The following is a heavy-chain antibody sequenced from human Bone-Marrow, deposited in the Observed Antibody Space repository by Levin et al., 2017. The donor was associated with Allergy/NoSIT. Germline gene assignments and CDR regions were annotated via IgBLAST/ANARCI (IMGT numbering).Heavy chain of an antibody. V-gene: IGHV3-33*01. CDR2: IWHDGGNK. CDR1: GFTFSSYA. D-gene: IGHD5-12*01. Sequence: GGSLRLSCVASGFTFSSYAMHWVRQAPGKGLEWVAVIWHDGGNKYSVDSVKGRFTISRDNSKNTLFLQMNSLRADDTAVYYCARGGTKSGYDIGYYLDFWGQGTLVTVSS. J-gene: IGHJ4*02. CDR3: ARGGTKSGYDIGYYLDF.